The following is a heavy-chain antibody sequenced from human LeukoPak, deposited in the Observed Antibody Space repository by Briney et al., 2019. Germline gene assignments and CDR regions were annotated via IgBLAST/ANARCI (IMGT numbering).Heavy chain of an antibody. D-gene: IGHD3-22*01. Sequence: ASVKVSCKASGYTFTDYYMHWVRQAPGQGLEWMGWINPNSGGTNYAQKFQGRVTMTRDTSISTVYMDLSRLRSDDTAVYYCASGFMGYDRSGYYDDAFGIWGQGTMVTVSS. V-gene: IGHV1-2*02. CDR1: GYTFTDYY. CDR2: INPNSGGT. CDR3: ASGFMGYDRSGYYDDAFGI. J-gene: IGHJ3*02.